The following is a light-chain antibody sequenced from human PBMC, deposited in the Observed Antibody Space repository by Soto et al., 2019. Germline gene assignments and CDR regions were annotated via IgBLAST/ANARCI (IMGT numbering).Light chain of an antibody. V-gene: IGLV2-23*01. CDR3: CSYVGNSYV. CDR1: SSDVGSYNL. J-gene: IGLJ1*01. Sequence: QSVLTQPASVSGSPGQSITISCTGTSSDVGSYNLVSWYQQYPGKVPKLVIYEGIKRPSGVSNRFSASKSGNTASLTISGLQTEDEADYYCCSYVGNSYVFGTGTK. CDR2: EGI.